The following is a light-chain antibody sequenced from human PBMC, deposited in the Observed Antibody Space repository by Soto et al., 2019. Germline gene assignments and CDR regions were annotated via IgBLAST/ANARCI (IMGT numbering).Light chain of an antibody. CDR1: QSVGDTY. CDR3: QPYDTAPTWT. CDR2: STS. V-gene: IGKV3-20*01. Sequence: EIVLTHSPGTLSLSPGERATLSCRASQSVGDTYLAWYQQQPGQAPRLLMYSTSIRATGIPDRFSGSGSGTDFTLTISRLDPEDFAVYYCQPYDTAPTWTFGQGTKVDI. J-gene: IGKJ1*01.